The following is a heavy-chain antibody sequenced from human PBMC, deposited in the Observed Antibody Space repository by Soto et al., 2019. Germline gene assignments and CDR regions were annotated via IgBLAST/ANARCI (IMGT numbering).Heavy chain of an antibody. Sequence: SETLSLTCTVSGGSISSYYWSWIRQPPGKGLEWIGYFFYSESTNYNPSLKSRVTISVDTSKNRFSLKLNSVTAADTAVYYCARLTTVVTPTYYYGMDVWGQGTTVTVSS. D-gene: IGHD2-15*01. CDR1: GGSISSYY. V-gene: IGHV4-59*01. J-gene: IGHJ6*02. CDR2: FFYSEST. CDR3: ARLTTVVTPTYYYGMDV.